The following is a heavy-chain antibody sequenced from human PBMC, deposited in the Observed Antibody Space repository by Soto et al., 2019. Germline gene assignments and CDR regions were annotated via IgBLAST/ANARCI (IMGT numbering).Heavy chain of an antibody. CDR1: GFTFSSLA. CDR2: IKHDGSEK. Sequence: GRSLRLSCAASGFTFSSLAMSRVRQAPGKGLEWVANIKHDGSEKYYVDSVKGRFTISRDNAKNSLYLQMNSLRAEDTAVYYCARDLDLRDFWSGHFGGVWFDPWGQGTLVTVSS. J-gene: IGHJ5*02. CDR3: ARDLDLRDFWSGHFGGVWFDP. V-gene: IGHV3-7*01. D-gene: IGHD3-3*01.